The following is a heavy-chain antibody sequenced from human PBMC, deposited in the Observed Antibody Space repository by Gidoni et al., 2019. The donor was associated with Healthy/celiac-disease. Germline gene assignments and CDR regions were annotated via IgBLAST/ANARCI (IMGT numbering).Heavy chain of an antibody. V-gene: IGHV3-30*04. CDR2: ISYDGSNK. CDR1: GFTFSSYA. Sequence: QVQMVESGGGVVQPGRSLRLSCAASGFTFSSYAMHWVRQAPGKGLEWVAVISYDGSNKYYADSVKGRFTISRDNSKNTLYLRMNSLRAEDTAVYYCARDHGAAAGTGCDYWGQGTLVTVSS. J-gene: IGHJ4*02. CDR3: ARDHGAAAGTGCDY. D-gene: IGHD6-13*01.